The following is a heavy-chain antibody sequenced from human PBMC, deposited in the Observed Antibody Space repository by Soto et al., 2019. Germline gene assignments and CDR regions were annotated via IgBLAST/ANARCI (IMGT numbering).Heavy chain of an antibody. CDR1: GGTFSSYA. Sequence: AVKVSCKASGGTFSSYAISWVRPAPGQGLEWMGGIIPIFGTANYAQKFQGRVTITADESTSTAYMELSSLRSEDTAVYYCARTIYSDIVVVPAAGSYFDYWGQGTLVTVSS. CDR2: IIPIFGTA. CDR3: ARTIYSDIVVVPAAGSYFDY. J-gene: IGHJ4*02. V-gene: IGHV1-69*13. D-gene: IGHD2-2*01.